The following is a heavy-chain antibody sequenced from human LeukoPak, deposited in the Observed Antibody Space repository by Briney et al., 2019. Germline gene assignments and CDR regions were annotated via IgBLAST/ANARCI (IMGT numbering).Heavy chain of an antibody. CDR2: IYSGGST. D-gene: IGHD3-22*01. CDR3: AGRVRYYDSSGHYH. Sequence: GGSLRLSCAASGFTFNDYYMSWVRQAPGKGLEWVSVIYSGGSTYYADSVKGRFTISRDNSKNTLYLQMNSLRAEDTAVYYCAGRVRYYDSSGHYHWGQGTLVTVSS. CDR1: GFTFNDYY. J-gene: IGHJ5*02. V-gene: IGHV3-66*01.